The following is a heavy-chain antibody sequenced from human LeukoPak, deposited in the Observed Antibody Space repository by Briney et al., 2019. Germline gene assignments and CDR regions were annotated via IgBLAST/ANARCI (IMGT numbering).Heavy chain of an antibody. CDR1: GGSISSYY. J-gene: IGHJ4*02. D-gene: IGHD3-22*01. Sequence: SETLSLTCTVSGGSISSYYWTWIRQPPGKGLEWIGYIYYTGSTNYNPSLKSRVTISADTSKNQFSLNLSSVTAADTAVYYCVRVRGDSSGYYAFDYWGQGTLVTVSS. V-gene: IGHV4-59*01. CDR3: VRVRGDSSGYYAFDY. CDR2: IYYTGST.